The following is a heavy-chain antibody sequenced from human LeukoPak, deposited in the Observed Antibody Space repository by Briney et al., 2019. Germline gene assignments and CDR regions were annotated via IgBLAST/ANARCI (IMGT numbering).Heavy chain of an antibody. D-gene: IGHD3-10*01. Sequence: PSETLSLTCTVSLGSISSGGYYWSWIREHPGKGVEGCGYIYYSGSTYYNPSLKSRVTISVDTTKNQFSLKLSSVTAADTAVYYCARDGHGSGSYDAHFDYWGQGTLVTVSS. J-gene: IGHJ4*02. CDR3: ARDGHGSGSYDAHFDY. CDR2: IYYSGST. V-gene: IGHV4-31*03. CDR1: LGSISSGGYY.